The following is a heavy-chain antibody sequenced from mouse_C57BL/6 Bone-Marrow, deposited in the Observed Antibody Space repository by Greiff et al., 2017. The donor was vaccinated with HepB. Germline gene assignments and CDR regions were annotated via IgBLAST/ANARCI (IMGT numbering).Heavy chain of an antibody. J-gene: IGHJ2*01. CDR1: GYTFTSYW. V-gene: IGHV1-69*01. D-gene: IGHD2-3*01. Sequence: QVQLQQPGAELVMPGASVKLSCKASGYTFTSYWMHWVKQRPGQGLEWIGEIDPSDSYTNYNQKFKGKSTLTVDKSSSTASMQLRSLTSEDSAVYYCARGRYEPSGYWGQGTTLTVSS. CDR2: IDPSDSYT. CDR3: ARGRYEPSGY.